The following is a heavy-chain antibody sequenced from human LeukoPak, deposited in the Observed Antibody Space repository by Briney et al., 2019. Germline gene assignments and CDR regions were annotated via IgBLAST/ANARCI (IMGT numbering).Heavy chain of an antibody. V-gene: IGHV3-7*03. CDR3: ARLILWETSNAFDI. J-gene: IGHJ3*02. D-gene: IGHD1-26*01. Sequence: PGGSLRLSCVASGFILSSYGMHWVRQAPGKGLEWLAHIKPDESRIFYADSVKGRFALSRDNAKNSVHLQMNSLRAEDTAVYFCARLILWETSNAFDIWGQGTMVTVSS. CDR2: IKPDESRI. CDR1: GFILSSYG.